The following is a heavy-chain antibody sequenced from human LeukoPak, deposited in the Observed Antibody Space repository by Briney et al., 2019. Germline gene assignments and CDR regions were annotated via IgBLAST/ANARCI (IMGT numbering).Heavy chain of an antibody. V-gene: IGHV3-23*01. CDR1: GFTYTNYA. CDR2: ISGSGRST. Sequence: GGSLRLSCAASGFTYTNYAMNWVRQAPEKGLEWVSVISGSGRSTYYADSVKGRFTISRDKSKNTLYLQMNGLRAEDTAMYYCAKVSLNMVNDAFDIWGQGTMVSVSS. CDR3: AKVSLNMVNDAFDI. J-gene: IGHJ3*02. D-gene: IGHD4/OR15-4a*01.